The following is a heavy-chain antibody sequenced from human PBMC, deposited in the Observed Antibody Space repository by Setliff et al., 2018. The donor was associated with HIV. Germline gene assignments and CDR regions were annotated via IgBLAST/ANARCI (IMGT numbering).Heavy chain of an antibody. CDR2: ISYSGST. Sequence: KPSETLSLTCTVSGGSISSDYWSWIRQPPGKGLEWIGYISYSGSTQYNPSFKSRVTISADTSKTQFSLKLTSVTAADTAVYFCARGRDSSGLGEFDPWGQGTLVTVSS. J-gene: IGHJ5*02. D-gene: IGHD3-22*01. V-gene: IGHV4-59*12. CDR1: GGSISSDY. CDR3: ARGRDSSGLGEFDP.